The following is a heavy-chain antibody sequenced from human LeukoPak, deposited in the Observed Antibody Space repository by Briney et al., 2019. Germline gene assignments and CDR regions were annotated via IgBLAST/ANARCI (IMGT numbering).Heavy chain of an antibody. CDR2: TRNKANSYTT. Sequence: GGSLRLSCAASGFTFSDLYMDWVRQAPGKGLEWVGRTRNKANSYTTEYAASVKGRFTISRDDSKNSLYLQMNSLKTEDTAVYYCAIVGVAAAGNDYWGQGTLVTVSS. D-gene: IGHD6-13*01. J-gene: IGHJ4*02. CDR3: AIVGVAAAGNDY. V-gene: IGHV3-72*01. CDR1: GFTFSDLY.